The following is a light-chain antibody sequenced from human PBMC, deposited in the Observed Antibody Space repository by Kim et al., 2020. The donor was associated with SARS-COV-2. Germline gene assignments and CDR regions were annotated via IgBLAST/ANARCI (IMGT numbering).Light chain of an antibody. CDR3: QQYGSSPRT. Sequence: ASVGDTVTITCRASQSIGPWLGWYQQKVGKAPKLLISGASDLEIGVPSRFSGRGSGTDFTLTISRLEPEDFAVYYCQQYGSSPRTFGQGTKVDIK. V-gene: IGKV1D-16*01. CDR1: QSIGPW. J-gene: IGKJ1*01. CDR2: GAS.